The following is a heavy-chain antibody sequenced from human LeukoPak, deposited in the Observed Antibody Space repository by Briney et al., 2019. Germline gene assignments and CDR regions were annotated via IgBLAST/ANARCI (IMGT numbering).Heavy chain of an antibody. CDR1: GGTFSSYA. CDR3: AREGYSSGWPNFDY. V-gene: IGHV7-4-1*02. J-gene: IGHJ4*02. D-gene: IGHD6-19*01. Sequence: ASVKVSCKASGGTFSSYAISWVRQAPGQGLEWMGWINTNTGNPTYAQGFTGRFVFSLDTSVSTAYLQISSLKAEDTAVYYCAREGYSSGWPNFDYWGQGTLVTVSS. CDR2: INTNTGNP.